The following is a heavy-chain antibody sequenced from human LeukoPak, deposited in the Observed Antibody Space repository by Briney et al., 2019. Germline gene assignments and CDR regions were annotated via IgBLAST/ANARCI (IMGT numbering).Heavy chain of an antibody. D-gene: IGHD3-22*01. J-gene: IGHJ4*02. V-gene: IGHV3-30*02. CDR2: IRYDGTNT. CDR3: AKDRFLYYYDSSGYPDY. Sequence: GGSLRLSCGASGFMFNTHDMHWVRQAPGKGLEWVAFIRYDGTNTYYADSVKGRFTISRDNAKNSLYLQMNSLRAEDAAVYYCAKDRFLYYYDSSGYPDYWGQGTLVTVSS. CDR1: GFMFNTHD.